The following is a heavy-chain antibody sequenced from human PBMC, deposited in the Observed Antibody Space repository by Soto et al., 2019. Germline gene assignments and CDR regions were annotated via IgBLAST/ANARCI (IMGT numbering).Heavy chain of an antibody. Sequence: GASVKVSCKASGGTFSSYAISWVRQAPGQGLEWMGGIIPIFGTANYAQKFQGRVTITADESTSTAYMELSSLRSEDTAVYYCARRELPTHYYYYYGMDVWGQGTTVTVSS. D-gene: IGHD1-26*01. CDR2: IIPIFGTA. V-gene: IGHV1-69*13. CDR3: ARRELPTHYYYYYGMDV. J-gene: IGHJ6*02. CDR1: GGTFSSYA.